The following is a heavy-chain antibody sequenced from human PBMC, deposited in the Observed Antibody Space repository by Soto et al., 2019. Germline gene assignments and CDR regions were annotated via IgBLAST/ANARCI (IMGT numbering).Heavy chain of an antibody. Sequence: PSETLSLTCAVYGGSFSGYYWSWIRQPPGKGLEWIGEINHSGSTNYNPSLKSRVTISVDTSKNQFSLKLSSVTAADTAVYYCAREVRDGQLTPWGQGTTVTVSS. CDR1: GGSFSGYY. J-gene: IGHJ6*02. D-gene: IGHD6-6*01. V-gene: IGHV4-34*01. CDR3: AREVRDGQLTP. CDR2: INHSGST.